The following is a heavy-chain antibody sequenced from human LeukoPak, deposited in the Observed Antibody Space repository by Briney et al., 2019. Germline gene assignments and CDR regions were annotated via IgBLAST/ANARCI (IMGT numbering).Heavy chain of an antibody. D-gene: IGHD3-3*01. V-gene: IGHV1-8*01. J-gene: IGHJ4*02. Sequence: ASVKVSCKASGYTFTSYDINWVRQATGQGLEWMGWMDPNSGNTGYAQKFQGRVTMTRNTSISTAYMELSSLRSEDTAVYYCARIETSHYDFWSGSYYWGQRTLVTVSS. CDR1: GYTFTSYD. CDR3: ARIETSHYDFWSGSYY. CDR2: MDPNSGNT.